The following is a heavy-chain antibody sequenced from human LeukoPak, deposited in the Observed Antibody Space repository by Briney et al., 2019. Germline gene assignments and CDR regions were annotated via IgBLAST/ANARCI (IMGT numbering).Heavy chain of an antibody. CDR1: GLNNFSTYW. J-gene: IGHJ4*02. CDR2: IKEDESET. D-gene: IGHD6-19*01. Sequence: GGSLRLSCAASGLNNFSTYWMTWVRQAPGRGLEWVANIKEDESETYYVDSVKVRFTISRDNAKNSLYLQMNNLRAEDTAVYYCASSWIVAGIIDYWGQGTLVTVSS. CDR3: ASSWIVAGIIDY. V-gene: IGHV3-7*05.